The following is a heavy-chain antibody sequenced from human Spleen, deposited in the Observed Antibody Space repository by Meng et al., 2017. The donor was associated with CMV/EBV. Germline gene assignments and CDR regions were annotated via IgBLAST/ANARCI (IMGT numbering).Heavy chain of an antibody. D-gene: IGHD1-26*01. CDR1: GGSFSSYT. CDR2: IIPMFGTV. Sequence: SVKVSCKASGGSFSSYTFSWVRQAPGQGLEWMGEIIPMFGTVNSAQKFQGRVTIIADESTTTAYMDLSSLRSDDTALYFCARGSAVGAMGCDYWGQGTLVTVSS. V-gene: IGHV1-69*13. J-gene: IGHJ4*02. CDR3: ARGSAVGAMGCDY.